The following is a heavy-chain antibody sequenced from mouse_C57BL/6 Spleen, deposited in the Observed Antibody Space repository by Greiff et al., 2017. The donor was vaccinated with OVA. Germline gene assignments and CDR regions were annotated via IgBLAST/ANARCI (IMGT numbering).Heavy chain of an antibody. V-gene: IGHV1-84*01. CDR1: GYTFTDYY. CDR3: GREGIITTVVAENAMDY. D-gene: IGHD1-1*01. J-gene: IGHJ4*01. CDR2: LYPGSGNT. Sequence: QVQLQQSGPELVKPGASVKISCKASGYTFTDYYLNWVKQRPGQGLEWIGWLYPGSGNTKYNEKFKGKATLAVDTSSSTAYMQLSSLTSEDSAVYICGREGIITTVVAENAMDYWGQGTSVTVSA.